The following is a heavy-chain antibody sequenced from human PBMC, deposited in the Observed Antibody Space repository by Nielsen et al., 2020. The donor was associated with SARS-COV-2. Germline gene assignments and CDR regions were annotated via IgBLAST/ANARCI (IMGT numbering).Heavy chain of an antibody. Sequence: ASVKVSCKASGYSFTTYAMNWVRQAPGQGPEWMGWINTNTGDPTYAHDSTGRFLFSSDTSVSTTFLQISSLKTEDTAIYYCARGCFDNNCYRGVNLDYWGQGTRVTVSS. D-gene: IGHD1-1*01. CDR3: ARGCFDNNCYRGVNLDY. CDR1: GYSFTTYA. J-gene: IGHJ4*02. V-gene: IGHV7-4-1*02. CDR2: INTNTGDP.